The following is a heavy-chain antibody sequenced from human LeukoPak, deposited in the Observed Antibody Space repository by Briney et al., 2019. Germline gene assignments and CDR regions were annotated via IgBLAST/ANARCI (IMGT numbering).Heavy chain of an antibody. V-gene: IGHV3-23*01. CDR1: GFTFSNFA. J-gene: IGHJ5*02. D-gene: IGHD3-10*01. CDR2: LSSGGRST. CDR3: AKDRGVGVSNWFDP. Sequence: GGSLGLSCAASGFTFSNFAMSWVRQAPGKGLQWVSGLSSGGRSTFYTDSVKGRFTISRDNSKNTLYLQMNSLRADDTAVYYCAKDRGVGVSNWFDPWGQGTLVTASS.